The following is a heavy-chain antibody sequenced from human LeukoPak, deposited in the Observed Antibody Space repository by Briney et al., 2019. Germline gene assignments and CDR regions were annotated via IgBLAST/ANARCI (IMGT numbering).Heavy chain of an antibody. Sequence: GGSLRLSCAASGFTFSSYSMNWVRQAPGKGLEWVSSISSSSRYIYYADSVKGRFTISRDNAKNSLYLQMNSLRAEDTAVYYCARDPGAIAAAGPYDYWGQGTLVTVSS. V-gene: IGHV3-21*01. J-gene: IGHJ4*02. CDR3: ARDPGAIAAAGPYDY. CDR1: GFTFSSYS. CDR2: ISSSSRYI. D-gene: IGHD6-13*01.